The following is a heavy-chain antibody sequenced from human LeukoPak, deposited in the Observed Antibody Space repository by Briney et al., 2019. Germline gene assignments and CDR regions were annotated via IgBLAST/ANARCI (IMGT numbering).Heavy chain of an antibody. V-gene: IGHV1-18*01. D-gene: IGHD2-2*01. CDR2: ISAYNGNT. CDR3: ARVSDIVVVPAAITKNWFDP. CDR1: GYTFTSYG. Sequence: ASVKVSSKASGYTFTSYGISWVRQAPGQGLEWMGWISAYNGNTNYAQKLQGRVTMTTDTSTSTAYMELRSLRSDDTAVYYCARVSDIVVVPAAITKNWFDPWGQGTLVTVSS. J-gene: IGHJ5*02.